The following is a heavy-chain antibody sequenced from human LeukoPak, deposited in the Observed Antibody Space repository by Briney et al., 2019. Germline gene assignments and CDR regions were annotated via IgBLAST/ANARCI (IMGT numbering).Heavy chain of an antibody. J-gene: IGHJ3*02. Sequence: TGGSLRLSCAVSGFIFSSYRMNWVRQAPGKGLEWVASIKQDGSEKYYVDSVKGRFTISRDNAKNSLSLQMNSLRPEDTVAYYCARGRFSAFDIWGQGTMVTVSS. V-gene: IGHV3-7*01. CDR2: IKQDGSEK. CDR3: ARGRFSAFDI. CDR1: GFIFSSYR.